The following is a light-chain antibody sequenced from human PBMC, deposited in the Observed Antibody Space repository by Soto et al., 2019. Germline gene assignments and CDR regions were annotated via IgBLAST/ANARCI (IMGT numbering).Light chain of an antibody. V-gene: IGKV1-27*01. Sequence: DIQMTQSPSSLSASVGDRVTITCRASQGISNSLAWYQLKPGKVPKLLIFAASTLQTGVPSRFSGSGSGTDFTLTISSLQPEDVATYYCQQYNNAPLLTFGHGTKVDIK. CDR1: QGISNS. CDR2: AAS. CDR3: QQYNNAPLLT. J-gene: IGKJ3*01.